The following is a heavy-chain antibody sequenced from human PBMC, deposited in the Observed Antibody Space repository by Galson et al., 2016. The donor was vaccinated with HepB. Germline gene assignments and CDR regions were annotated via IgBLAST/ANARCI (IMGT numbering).Heavy chain of an antibody. CDR2: VYRGKT. J-gene: IGHJ4*02. Sequence: SETLSLTCTVSGGSMRSSSFSWGWIRQPPGKGLEWIGTVYRGKTYYSPSLAGRVTISAGMPTDFLSLKLTSLTAADTAVYYCARAGLLTEASFDYWGQGTLVAVSS. V-gene: IGHV4-39*02. CDR1: GGSMRSSSFS. D-gene: IGHD1-20*01. CDR3: ARAGLLTEASFDY.